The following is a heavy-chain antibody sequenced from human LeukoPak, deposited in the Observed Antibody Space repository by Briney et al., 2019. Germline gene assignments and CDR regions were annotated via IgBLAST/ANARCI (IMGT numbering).Heavy chain of an antibody. CDR2: INPSGGST. Sequence: GASVKVSCKASGCTFTSYYMHWVRQAPGQGLEWMGIINPSGGSTSYAQKLQGRVTMTRDTSTSTVYMELSSLRSEDTAVYYCARDMAIAVAGTYFDYWGQGTLVTVSS. D-gene: IGHD6-19*01. V-gene: IGHV1-46*01. CDR1: GCTFTSYY. CDR3: ARDMAIAVAGTYFDY. J-gene: IGHJ4*02.